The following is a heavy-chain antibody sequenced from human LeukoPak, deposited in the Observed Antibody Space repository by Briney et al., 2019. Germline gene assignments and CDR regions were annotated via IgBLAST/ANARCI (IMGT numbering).Heavy chain of an antibody. V-gene: IGHV2-5*02. CDR1: GFSLSTSGVG. D-gene: IGHD6-19*01. J-gene: IGHJ4*02. CDR3: AQVNSSGWSSYFDY. CDR2: IYWDDDK. Sequence: SGPTLVNPTQTLTLTCTFSGFSLSTSGVGVGWIRQPPGKALEWLALIYWDDDKRYSPSLKSRLTITKDTSKNQVVLTMTNMDPVDTATYYCAQVNSSGWSSYFDYWGQGTLVTVSS.